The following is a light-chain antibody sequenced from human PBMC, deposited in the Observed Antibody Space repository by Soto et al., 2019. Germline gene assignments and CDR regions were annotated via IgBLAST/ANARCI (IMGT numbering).Light chain of an antibody. J-gene: IGKJ3*01. CDR3: QQSYSLPLT. Sequence: DIQMTQSPSSLSASVGDRVAITCRSSQSISDYLNWYQQKPGKALKLVIYGASNLQSGVPPRFSGSSSGSEFTPTISGLQPDDFAIYFCQQSYSLPLTFGPGTKVDV. V-gene: IGKV1-39*01. CDR1: QSISDY. CDR2: GAS.